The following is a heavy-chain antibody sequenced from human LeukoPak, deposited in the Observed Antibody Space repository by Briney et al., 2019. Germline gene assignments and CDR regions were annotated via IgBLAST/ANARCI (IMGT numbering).Heavy chain of an antibody. V-gene: IGHV4-59*01. J-gene: IGHJ4*02. D-gene: IGHD4-23*01. CDR3: AREGYGGNSFFDY. Sequence: SETLSLTCTVSGGSISSYYWSWIRQPPGKGLEWIGYIYYSGSTNYNPSLKSRVTISVDTSKNQFSLKLSSVTAADTAVYYCAREGYGGNSFFDYWGQGTLDTVSS. CDR2: IYYSGST. CDR1: GGSISSYY.